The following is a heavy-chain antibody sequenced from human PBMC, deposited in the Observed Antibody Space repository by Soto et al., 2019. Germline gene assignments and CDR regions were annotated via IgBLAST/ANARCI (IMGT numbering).Heavy chain of an antibody. D-gene: IGHD1-26*01. CDR3: ASDDREMASSGRGGWLDA. Sequence: QVQLVQSGAEVKKPGSSVKVSCKASGGTFSSYAISWVRQAPGQGLEWMGGIIPIFGTANYAQKFQGRVTMSADDSTSTGQMELSSRRSEGRAGDCWASDDREMASSGRGGWLDAGGQGTLVTVSS. CDR1: GGTFSSYA. V-gene: IGHV1-69*12. CDR2: IIPIFGTA. J-gene: IGHJ5*02.